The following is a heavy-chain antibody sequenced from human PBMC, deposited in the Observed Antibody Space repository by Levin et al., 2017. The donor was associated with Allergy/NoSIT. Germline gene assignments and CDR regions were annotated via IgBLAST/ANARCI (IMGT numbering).Heavy chain of an antibody. CDR1: GFAFSNYA. Sequence: LSCTASGFAFSNYAMHWVRQAPGSFLVGFSFLSSSFSPPSSSSSLKGRCAFSRDNSKNTLSLQVNSLRPEDTAVYYCAKDGFIKSGYYYYYMDVWGEGTTVTFSS. J-gene: IGHJ6*03. CDR2: LSSSFSPP. V-gene: IGHV3-30*18. D-gene: IGHD1-26*01. CDR3: AKDGFIKSGYYYYYMDV.